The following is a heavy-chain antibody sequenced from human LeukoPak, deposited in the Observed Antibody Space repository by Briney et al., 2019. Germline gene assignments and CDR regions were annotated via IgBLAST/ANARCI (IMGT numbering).Heavy chain of an antibody. V-gene: IGHV4-59*01. Sequence: ASETLSLTCTVSGGSISSYYWSWIRQPPGKGLEWIGYIYYSGSTNYNPSLKSRVTISVDTSKNQFSLKLSSVTAADTAVYYCARAGDCSSTSCYINYYYGMDVWGQGTTVTVSS. CDR1: GGSISSYY. D-gene: IGHD2-2*02. CDR2: IYYSGST. J-gene: IGHJ6*02. CDR3: ARAGDCSSTSCYINYYYGMDV.